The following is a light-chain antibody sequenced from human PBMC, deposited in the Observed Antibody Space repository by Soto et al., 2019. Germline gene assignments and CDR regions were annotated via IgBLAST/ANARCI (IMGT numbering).Light chain of an antibody. J-gene: IGLJ1*01. CDR2: GDS. CDR1: GSNIGAGYD. V-gene: IGLV1-40*01. CDR3: QSYDSSLSGPYV. Sequence: QSVLTQPPSVSGAPGQRVTISCTGSGSNIGAGYDVHWYQQLPGTAPKLLIYGDSNRPSGVPDRFSGSKSGTSASLAITGLQAEDEADYYGQSYDSSLSGPYVFGTGTKVTVL.